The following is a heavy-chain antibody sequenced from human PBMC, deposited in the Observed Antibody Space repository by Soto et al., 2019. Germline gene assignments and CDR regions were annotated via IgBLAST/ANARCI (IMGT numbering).Heavy chain of an antibody. J-gene: IGHJ6*02. CDR3: ARNRVPNAKYYYGMDV. D-gene: IGHD2-8*01. CDR2: INPSGGST. V-gene: IGHV1-46*01. CDR1: GYTFTSYY. Sequence: QVQLVQSGAEVKKPGASVKVSCKASGYTFTSYYMHWVRQAPGQGLEWMGIINPSGGSTSYAQKCQGRVTMTRDTSTSTVYMELSSLISEDTAVYYCARNRVPNAKYYYGMDVWGQGTTVTVSS.